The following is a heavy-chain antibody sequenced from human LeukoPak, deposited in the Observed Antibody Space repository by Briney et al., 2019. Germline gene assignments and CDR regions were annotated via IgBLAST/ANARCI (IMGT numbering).Heavy chain of an antibody. Sequence: GRSLRLSCAASGFIFSSYGMHWVRQAPGKGLEWVAVISYDASDQYYADSVKGRFTISRDNSKNTLYMQVNSLRAEDTAVSYCAKAQGTLWAAFDYWGQGTLVTVSS. J-gene: IGHJ4*02. D-gene: IGHD1-26*01. CDR2: ISYDASDQ. V-gene: IGHV3-30*18. CDR1: GFIFSSYG. CDR3: AKAQGTLWAAFDY.